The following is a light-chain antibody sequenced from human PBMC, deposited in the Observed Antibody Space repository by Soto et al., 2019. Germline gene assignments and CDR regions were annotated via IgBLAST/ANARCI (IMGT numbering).Light chain of an antibody. CDR2: KSS. CDR3: QQCDTYPWP. CDR1: QSISSW. J-gene: IGKJ1*01. V-gene: IGKV1-5*03. Sequence: DIQMTQSPSTLSASVGDRVTITCRASQSISSWLAWYQQKPGKAPNLVIYKSSSLESGVPSRFSGSGSGTEFTLTISSLQPDDFATYYCQQCDTYPWPFGPGTKVDIK.